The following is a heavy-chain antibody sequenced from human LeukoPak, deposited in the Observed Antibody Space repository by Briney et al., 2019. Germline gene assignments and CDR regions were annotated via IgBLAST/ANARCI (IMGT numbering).Heavy chain of an antibody. CDR2: IYHSGST. V-gene: IGHV4-38-2*02. CDR1: GYSISSGYY. Sequence: SETLSLTCTVSGYSISSGYYWGWIRQPPGKGLEWIGSIYHSGSTYYNPSLKSRVTISVDTSKNQFSLKLSSVTAADTAVYYCARVPQWLVPYYFDYWGQGTLVTVSS. J-gene: IGHJ4*02. D-gene: IGHD6-19*01. CDR3: ARVPQWLVPYYFDY.